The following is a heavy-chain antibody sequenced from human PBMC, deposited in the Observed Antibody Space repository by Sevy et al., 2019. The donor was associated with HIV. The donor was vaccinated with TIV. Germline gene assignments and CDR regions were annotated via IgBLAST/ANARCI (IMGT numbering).Heavy chain of an antibody. D-gene: IGHD3-3*01. J-gene: IGHJ3*02. CDR2: ISAYNGDT. CDR3: ARGYYDFWSGYYRRDAFDS. Sequence: SWVRQAPGQGLAWMGWISAYNGDTNYPQKLQGRVTMTTDTSTRTAYMELTSLRSDDTAVYFCARGYYDFWSGYYRRDAFDSWGQGTRVTASS. V-gene: IGHV1-18*01.